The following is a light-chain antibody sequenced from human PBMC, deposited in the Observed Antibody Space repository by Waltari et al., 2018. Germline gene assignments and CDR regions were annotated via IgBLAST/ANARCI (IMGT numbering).Light chain of an antibody. CDR3: QQYYSTPLT. CDR1: ESVLYSSNNKNH. V-gene: IGKV4-1*01. Sequence: DIVMTQSPESLAVSLGERATIHCQSSESVLYSSNNKNHLAWYQQKPGQPPKLLLYWASTRKSGVPDRFSGSGSETDFTLTVTSLQAEDVAVYYCQQYYSTPLTFGGGTKVEIK. CDR2: WAS. J-gene: IGKJ4*01.